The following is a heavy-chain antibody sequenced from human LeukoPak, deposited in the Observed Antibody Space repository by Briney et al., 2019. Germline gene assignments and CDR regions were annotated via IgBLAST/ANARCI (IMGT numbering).Heavy chain of an antibody. Sequence: SETLSLTCTVSGGSISSGGYYWSWIRQHPGKGLEWIGYIYYSGSTYYNPSLKSRVTISVDTSKNQFSLKLSSVTAADTAVYYCARERGHLVDTWGQGTLVTASS. CDR2: IYYSGST. J-gene: IGHJ4*02. V-gene: IGHV4-31*03. D-gene: IGHD5-12*01. CDR3: ARERGHLVDT. CDR1: GGSISSGGYY.